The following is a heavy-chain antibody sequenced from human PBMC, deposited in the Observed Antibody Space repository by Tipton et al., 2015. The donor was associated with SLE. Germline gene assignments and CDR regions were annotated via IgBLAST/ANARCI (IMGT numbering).Heavy chain of an antibody. V-gene: IGHV4-61*09. J-gene: IGHJ4*02. CDR1: GGSISSGSYY. D-gene: IGHD6-6*01. Sequence: LRLSCTVSGGSISSGSYYWSWIRQPAGKGLEWIGYIYTSGSTNYNPSLKSRVTISVDTSKNQFSLKLSSVTAADTAVYYCARGLVAARRGPDYWGQGTLVTVSS. CDR2: IYTSGST. CDR3: ARGLVAARRGPDY.